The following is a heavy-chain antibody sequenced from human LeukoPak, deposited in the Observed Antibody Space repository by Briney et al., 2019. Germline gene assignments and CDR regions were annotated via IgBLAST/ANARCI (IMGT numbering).Heavy chain of an antibody. D-gene: IGHD5-18*01. J-gene: IGHJ4*02. CDR1: GFTFDDYA. CDR2: ISWNSGSI. CDR3: AKAGYSYGPYSYYFDY. Sequence: GRPLRLSCAASGFTFDDYAMHWVRQAPGKGLEWVSGISWNSGSIGYADSVKGRFTISRDNAKNSLYLQMNSLRAEDMALYYCAKAGYSYGPYSYYFDYWGQGTLVTVSS. V-gene: IGHV3-9*03.